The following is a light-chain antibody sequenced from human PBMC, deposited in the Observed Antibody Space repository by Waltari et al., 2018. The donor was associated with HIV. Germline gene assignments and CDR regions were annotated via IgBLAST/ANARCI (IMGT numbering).Light chain of an antibody. CDR2: EVS. Sequence: QSALTQPPSASGSPGQSVTISCPANRSDVGGYNYVPWYQQHPGKAPKLLIYEVSKRPSGVPDRFSGSKSGNTASLTVSGLQAEDEADYYCSSYAGSNNVVFGGGTKLTVL. V-gene: IGLV2-8*01. J-gene: IGLJ2*01. CDR1: RSDVGGYNY. CDR3: SSYAGSNNVV.